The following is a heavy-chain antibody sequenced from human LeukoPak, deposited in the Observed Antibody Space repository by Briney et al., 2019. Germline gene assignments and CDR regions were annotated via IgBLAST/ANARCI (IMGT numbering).Heavy chain of an antibody. CDR3: ARYNWAKFDY. CDR1: GGSISSGDYY. V-gene: IGHV4-30-4*01. J-gene: IGHJ4*02. D-gene: IGHD1-20*01. CDR2: IYYSGST. Sequence: SETLSLTCTVSGGSISSGDYYWSWIRQPPGKGLEWIGYIYYSGSTNYNPSLKSRVTISVDTSKNQFSLKLSSVTAADTAVYYCARYNWAKFDYWAREPWSPSPQ.